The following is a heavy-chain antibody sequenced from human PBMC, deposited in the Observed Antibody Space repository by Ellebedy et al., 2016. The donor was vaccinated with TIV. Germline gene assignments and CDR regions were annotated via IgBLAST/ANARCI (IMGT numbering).Heavy chain of an antibody. D-gene: IGHD7-27*01. V-gene: IGHV3-9*01. CDR1: GFTFDDYA. Sequence: GGSLRLXXAASGFTFDDYAMHWVRQAPGKGLEWVSGISWRGYYIGYADSVRGRFTISRGNAKNSLYLQMNSLRIEDTAVYYCTKDLLRGIWGGSGRDYWGQGTLVTVSS. CDR2: ISWRGYYI. J-gene: IGHJ4*02. CDR3: TKDLLRGIWGGSGRDY.